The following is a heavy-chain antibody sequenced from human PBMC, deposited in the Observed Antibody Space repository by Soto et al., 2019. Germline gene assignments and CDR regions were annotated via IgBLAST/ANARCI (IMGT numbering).Heavy chain of an antibody. CDR2: IIPIFGTA. J-gene: IGHJ4*02. Sequence: VASVKVSCKASGGTFSSYAISWVRQAPGQGLEWMGGIIPIFGTANYAQKFQGRVTITADESTSTAYMELSSLRSEDTAVYYGARINTVWFFLYWGQGTPVTVSS. CDR1: GGTFSSYA. CDR3: ARINTVWFFLY. V-gene: IGHV1-69*13. D-gene: IGHD4-17*01.